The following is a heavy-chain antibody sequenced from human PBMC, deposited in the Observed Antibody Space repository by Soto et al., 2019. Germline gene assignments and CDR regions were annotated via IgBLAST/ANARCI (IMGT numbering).Heavy chain of an antibody. CDR1: GFTFSSHA. V-gene: IGHV3-23*01. J-gene: IGHJ3*02. CDR3: AKDLLTTVEFDAFDI. D-gene: IGHD4-17*01. CDR2: IGGSGGST. Sequence: GGSLRLSCAASGFTFSSHAMSWVRQAPGKGLEWVSAIGGSGGSTYYADSVKGRFTISRDNSKNTLYLQMNSLRAEDTAVYYCAKDLLTTVEFDAFDIWGQGTMVTVSS.